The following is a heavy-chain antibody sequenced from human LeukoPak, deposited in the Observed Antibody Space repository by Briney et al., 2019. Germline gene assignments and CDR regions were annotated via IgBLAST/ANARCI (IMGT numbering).Heavy chain of an antibody. Sequence: PSETLSLTCAVYGGSFSGYYWSWIRQAPGKGLEWIGEINHSGSTNYNPSLKSRVTISVDTSKNQFSLKLSSVTAADTAVYYCARGRFGFLDVCRYFDYWGQGTLVTVSS. CDR2: INHSGST. CDR3: ARGRFGFLDVCRYFDY. J-gene: IGHJ4*02. CDR1: GGSFSGYY. V-gene: IGHV4-34*01. D-gene: IGHD3-16*01.